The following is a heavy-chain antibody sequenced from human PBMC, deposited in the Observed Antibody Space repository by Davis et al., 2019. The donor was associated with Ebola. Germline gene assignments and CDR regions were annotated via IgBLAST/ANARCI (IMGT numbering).Heavy chain of an antibody. V-gene: IGHV4-39*01. CDR2: IYYSGST. Sequence: PGGSLRLSCTVSGGSISSSSYYWGWIRQPPGKGLEWIGSIYYSGSTYYNPSLKSRVTISVDTSKNQFSLKLSSVTAADTAVYYCARHGPIVVLNWFDPWGQGTLVTASS. D-gene: IGHD2-15*01. J-gene: IGHJ5*02. CDR1: GGSISSSSYY. CDR3: ARHGPIVVLNWFDP.